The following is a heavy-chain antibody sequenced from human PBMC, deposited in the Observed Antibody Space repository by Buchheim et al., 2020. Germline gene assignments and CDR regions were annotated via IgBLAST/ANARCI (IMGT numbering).Heavy chain of an antibody. J-gene: IGHJ4*02. V-gene: IGHV4-31*04. CDR3: ATEIVVAPAIPFDS. CDR1: GGSISSGGDY. D-gene: IGHD2-2*01. Sequence: QVRLQESGPGRVKPSETLSLTCNVSGGSISSGGDYWSWIRQYPGKGLEWIGNIYYSGTTYYNPSLKSRVTISVDTSKTQFSLKLTSVTAADTAVYYCATEIVVAPAIPFDSWGQGTL. CDR2: IYYSGTT.